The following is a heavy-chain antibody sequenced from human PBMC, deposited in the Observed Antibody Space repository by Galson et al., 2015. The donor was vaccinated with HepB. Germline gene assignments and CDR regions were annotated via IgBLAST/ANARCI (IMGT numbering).Heavy chain of an antibody. D-gene: IGHD5-24*01. CDR1: GVAFSTYA. CDR3: ATAAGYNYDSYFFDY. V-gene: IGHV3-23*01. J-gene: IGHJ4*02. CDR2: ISACGYSA. Sequence: SPRLPCAASGVAFSTYAMKWVRRAPGEGLEWVSTISACGYSAYYADSVKGRFTISRHNSKNTVYLQMNGLRVGDTAVYYCATAAGYNYDSYFFDYWGQGSLVTVSS.